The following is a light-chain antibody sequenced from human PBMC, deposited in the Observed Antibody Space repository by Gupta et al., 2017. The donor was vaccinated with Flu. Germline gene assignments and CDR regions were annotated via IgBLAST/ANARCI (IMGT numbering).Light chain of an antibody. J-gene: IGLJ2*01. CDR3: SSYTSSSTLVI. CDR2: DVS. Sequence: SSDVGAYNYVSWYQQYPGKAPKLLIYDVSSRPSGVSNRFSASKSGNTASLTISGLQAEDEADYYCSSYTSSSTLVIFGGGTKLTVL. V-gene: IGLV2-14*01. CDR1: SSDVGAYNY.